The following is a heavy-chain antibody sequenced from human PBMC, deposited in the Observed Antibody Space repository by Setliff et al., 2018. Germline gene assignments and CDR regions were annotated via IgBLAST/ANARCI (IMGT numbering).Heavy chain of an antibody. CDR3: ARSFSRREKFLLDY. CDR2: IYSSGST. Sequence: SETLSLTCTVSGGSISSGDYYRSWIRQPPGKGLEWIGYIYSSGSTYYNPSLKSRVSISVDTSKNQFSLKLSSVTAADTAVYYCARSFSRREKFLLDYWGQGALVTVSS. CDR1: GGSISSGDYY. J-gene: IGHJ4*02. V-gene: IGHV4-30-4*08.